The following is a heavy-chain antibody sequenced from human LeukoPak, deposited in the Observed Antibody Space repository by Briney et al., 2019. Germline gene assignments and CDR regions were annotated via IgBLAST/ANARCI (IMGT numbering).Heavy chain of an antibody. CDR3: AATYYYDNSGYYRFDY. V-gene: IGHV4-59*13. Sequence: PSETLSLTCTVSGHSFSDYHWNWVRQPPGKGLEWIAYIYYSGSTYYNPSLERRVTLSIDTSNNQFCLILSSVRAADTAVYYCAATYYYDNSGYYRFDYWGEGTLVTVSS. D-gene: IGHD3-22*01. J-gene: IGHJ4*02. CDR1: GHSFSDYH. CDR2: IYYSGST.